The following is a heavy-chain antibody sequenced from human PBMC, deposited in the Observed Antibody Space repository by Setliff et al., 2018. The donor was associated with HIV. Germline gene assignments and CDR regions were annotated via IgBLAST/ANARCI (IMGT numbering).Heavy chain of an antibody. CDR1: GASISSTSYY. CDR2: IYYSGST. J-gene: IGHJ6*03. Sequence: ETLSLTCTVSGASISSTSYYWGWIRQPPGKGLEWIGSIYYSGSTYYNPSLKSRVTISVDTSKNQFSLKLSSVTAADTAVYYCARGLSIFGVATPGFYSFMDVWGKGTTVTVSS. V-gene: IGHV4-39*07. CDR3: ARGLSIFGVATPGFYSFMDV. D-gene: IGHD3-3*01.